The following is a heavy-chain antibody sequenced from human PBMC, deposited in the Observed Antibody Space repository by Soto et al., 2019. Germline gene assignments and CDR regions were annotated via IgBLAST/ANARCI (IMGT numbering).Heavy chain of an antibody. CDR2: IYYSGST. Sequence: PSETLSLTCTVSGGSISSYDWSWIRQPPGKGLEWIGYIYYSGSTNYNPSLKSRVTISVDTSKNQFSLKLSSVTAADTAVYYCARENGSGKYYYYYGMDVWGQGTTVTVSS. CDR1: GGSISSYD. D-gene: IGHD3-10*01. V-gene: IGHV4-59*01. J-gene: IGHJ6*02. CDR3: ARENGSGKYYYYYGMDV.